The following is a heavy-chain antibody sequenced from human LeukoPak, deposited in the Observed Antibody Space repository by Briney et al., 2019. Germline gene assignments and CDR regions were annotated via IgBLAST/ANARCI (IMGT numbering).Heavy chain of an antibody. D-gene: IGHD3-3*01. CDR1: GGTFSSYA. Sequence: SVKVSCKASGGTFSSYAISWVRQAPGQGLEWMGGIIPIFGAANYAQEFQGRVTITADESTSTAYMELSSLRSEDTAVYYCARPQEYYDFWSGYYLFDYWGQGTLVTVSS. J-gene: IGHJ4*02. CDR3: ARPQEYYDFWSGYYLFDY. CDR2: IIPIFGAA. V-gene: IGHV1-69*13.